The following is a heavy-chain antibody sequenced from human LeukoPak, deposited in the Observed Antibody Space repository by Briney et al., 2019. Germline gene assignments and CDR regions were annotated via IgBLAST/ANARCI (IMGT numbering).Heavy chain of an antibody. CDR2: MNPNSGNT. J-gene: IGHJ4*02. V-gene: IGHV1-8*03. CDR1: VYTFTSYD. Sequence: AAAVKVSCKASVYTFTSYDINWVRQATGQGLEWMGWMNPNSGNTDYSQKFQGRVTITRNTSISTAYMELSSLRSEDTAVYYCARVRGPSLQGRLVSRMLRVPTLRGFDYWGQGTLVTVSS. D-gene: IGHD3-9*01. CDR3: ARVRGPSLQGRLVSRMLRVPTLRGFDY.